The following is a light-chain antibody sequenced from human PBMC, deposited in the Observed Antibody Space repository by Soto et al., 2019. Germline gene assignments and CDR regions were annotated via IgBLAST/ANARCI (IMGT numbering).Light chain of an antibody. CDR1: QSISSY. CDR2: AAS. J-gene: IGKJ1*01. V-gene: IGKV1-39*01. Sequence: DIQMTQSPSSLSASIGDRVTITCRASQSISSYLNWFQQKPGEAPKLLIQAASSLQSGVPSRFSGSGSGTDFTLTISSLQPEDFATYSCQQSYSTMWTFGQGTKVDIK. CDR3: QQSYSTMWT.